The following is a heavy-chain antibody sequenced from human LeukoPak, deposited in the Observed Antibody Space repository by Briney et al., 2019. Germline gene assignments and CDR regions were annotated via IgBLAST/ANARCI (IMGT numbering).Heavy chain of an antibody. CDR1: GGTFSRYT. Sequence: SVKVSCRASGGTFSRYTISWVRQAPGPGLERMGGIIPMFGRANYAQKFQGRLTITADESSTTDYMELSSLISDDTAVYYCATDSLIYHSRGYYFLWWGQGTLVTVSS. CDR2: IIPMFGRA. V-gene: IGHV1-69*13. CDR3: ATDSLIYHSRGYYFLW. D-gene: IGHD3-22*01. J-gene: IGHJ4*02.